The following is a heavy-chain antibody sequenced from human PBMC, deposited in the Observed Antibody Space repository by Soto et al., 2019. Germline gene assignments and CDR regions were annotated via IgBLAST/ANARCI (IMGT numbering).Heavy chain of an antibody. CDR3: AKDGEDDFWSGDSKTGYYYMDV. D-gene: IGHD3-3*01. CDR1: GFTFSSYA. V-gene: IGHV3-23*01. J-gene: IGHJ6*03. CDR2: ISGSGGST. Sequence: GGSLRLSCAASGFTFSSYAMSWVRQAPGKGLEWVSAISGSGGSTYYADSVKGRFTISRDNSKNTLYLQMNSLRAEDTAVYYCAKDGEDDFWSGDSKTGYYYMDVWGKGTTVTVSS.